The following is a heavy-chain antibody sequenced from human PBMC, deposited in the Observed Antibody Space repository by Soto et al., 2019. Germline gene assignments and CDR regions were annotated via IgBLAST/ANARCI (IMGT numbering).Heavy chain of an antibody. CDR2: ISSSSSYI. CDR1: GFTFSSYS. CDR3: ARDWTGRSLEYSSSSGHGY. V-gene: IGHV3-21*01. Sequence: EVQLVESGGGLVKPGGSLRLSCAASGFTFSSYSMNWVRQAPGKGLEWVSSISSSSSYIYYADSVKGRFTISRDNAKNXLXXQMNSLRAEDTAVYYCARDWTGRSLEYSSSSGHGYWGQGTLVTVSS. J-gene: IGHJ4*02. D-gene: IGHD6-6*01.